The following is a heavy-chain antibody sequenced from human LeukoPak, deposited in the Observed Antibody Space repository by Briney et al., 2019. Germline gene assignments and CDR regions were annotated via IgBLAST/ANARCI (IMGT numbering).Heavy chain of an antibody. J-gene: IGHJ4*02. Sequence: SETLSLTCTVSGGSISSDYWSWIRQPPGKGLEWIAYIYYSGITNYNPSLKSRVTISVDTSKNQFSLKLSSVTAADTAVYYCARLHYDSSGYYYFDYWGQGTLVTVSS. CDR1: GGSISSDY. D-gene: IGHD3-22*01. CDR2: IYYSGIT. CDR3: ARLHYDSSGYYYFDY. V-gene: IGHV4-59*08.